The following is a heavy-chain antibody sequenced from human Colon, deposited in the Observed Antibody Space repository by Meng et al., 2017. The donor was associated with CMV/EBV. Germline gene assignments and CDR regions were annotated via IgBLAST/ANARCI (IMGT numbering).Heavy chain of an antibody. CDR1: GGTFINYA. CDR3: ARPMVRGLGYYYYGMDV. J-gene: IGHJ6*02. Sequence: SVKVSCKASGGTFINYAITWVRQAPGQGLEWMGGIITIFGTPNYAQKFQGRLTIITDESTRTAYMELSSLRSEDTAVYYCARPMVRGLGYYYYGMDVWGQGTTVTVSS. D-gene: IGHD3-10*01. CDR2: IITIFGTP. V-gene: IGHV1-69*05.